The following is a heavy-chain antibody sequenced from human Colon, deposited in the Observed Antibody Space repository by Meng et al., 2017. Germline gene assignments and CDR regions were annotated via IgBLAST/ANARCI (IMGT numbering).Heavy chain of an antibody. D-gene: IGHD6-13*01. CDR3: ARAHNDSWYYFDY. CDR1: GYTFTGSY. CDR2: IHPKTGGA. V-gene: IGHV1-2*02. Sequence: ASVKVSCKASGYTFTGSYLHWLRQAPGQGLQWMGWIHPKTGGANYPQSFQGRVTMTRDTSIDTAYLELNRLISDDTAVYYCARAHNDSWYYFDYWGQGTLVTVSS. J-gene: IGHJ4*02.